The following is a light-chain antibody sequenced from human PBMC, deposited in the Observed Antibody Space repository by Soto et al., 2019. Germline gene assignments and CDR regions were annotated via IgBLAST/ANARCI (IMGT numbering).Light chain of an antibody. CDR2: EVS. V-gene: IGLV2-8*01. CDR1: SSDVGVYNY. Sequence: QSLLTQPPSASGSPGQSVTISCTGTSSDVGVYNYVSWYQHHPGRAPKLMIYEVSQRPSGVPDRFSGSKSGNTASLTVSGLQAEDEADYYCSSYAGVNYLIFGGGTKLTVL. J-gene: IGLJ2*01. CDR3: SSYAGVNYLI.